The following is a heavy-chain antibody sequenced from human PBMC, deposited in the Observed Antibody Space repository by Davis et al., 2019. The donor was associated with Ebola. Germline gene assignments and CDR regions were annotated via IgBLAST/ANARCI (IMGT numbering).Heavy chain of an antibody. D-gene: IGHD4/OR15-4a*01. V-gene: IGHV3-23*01. J-gene: IGHJ4*02. CDR2: ISGSGAGP. CDR1: GFTIRNYA. Sequence: GESLKISCAASGFTIRNYAMSWVRQAPGKGLEWVSGISGSGAGPWSADSVKGRFAISRDNSKNTVYLQMKSLRAEDTAVYYWSKGAEDSDYAKAHHDFWGQGTLVTVSS. CDR3: SKGAEDSDYAKAHHDF.